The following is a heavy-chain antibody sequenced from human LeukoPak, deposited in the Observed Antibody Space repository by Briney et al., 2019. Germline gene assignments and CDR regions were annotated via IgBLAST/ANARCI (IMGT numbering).Heavy chain of an antibody. D-gene: IGHD5-18*01. V-gene: IGHV1-2*02. CDR1: GYTFTGYY. CDR3: ARGTGEGYSYGRYYFDY. CDR2: INPNSGGT. J-gene: IGHJ4*02. Sequence: ASVKVSCKASGYTFTGYYMHWVRQAPGQGLEWVGWINPNSGGTNYAQKFQGRVTMTRDTSISTAYMELSRLRSDDTAVYYCARGTGEGYSYGRYYFDYWGQGTLVTVSS.